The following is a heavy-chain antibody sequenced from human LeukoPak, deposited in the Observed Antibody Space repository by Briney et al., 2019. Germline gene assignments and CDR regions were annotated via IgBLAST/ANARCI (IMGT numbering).Heavy chain of an antibody. CDR2: IKQDGSEK. D-gene: IGHD3-10*01. CDR3: AKDTKLLWFGESSLYFDY. J-gene: IGHJ4*02. CDR1: GFTFSSYW. V-gene: IGHV3-7*03. Sequence: PGGSLRLSCAASGFTFSSYWMSWVRQAPGKGLEWVANIKQDGSEKYYVDSVKGRFTIPRDNAKNSLYLQMNSLRTEDTALYYCAKDTKLLWFGESSLYFDYWGQGTLVTVSS.